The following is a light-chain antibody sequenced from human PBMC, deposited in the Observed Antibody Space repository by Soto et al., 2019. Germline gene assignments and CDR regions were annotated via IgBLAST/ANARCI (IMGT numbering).Light chain of an antibody. V-gene: IGKV3-15*01. J-gene: IGKJ4*01. CDR3: QHYNKWPLT. Sequence: IVMTQSPATLSESPGERATLSCRASQSVSINLAWYQQKRGQAPRLLIYGTSTRATGIPAGFSGSGSGTEFALSISSLQSEEFAVYYCQHYNKWPLTFGGGTKVEIK. CDR2: GTS. CDR1: QSVSIN.